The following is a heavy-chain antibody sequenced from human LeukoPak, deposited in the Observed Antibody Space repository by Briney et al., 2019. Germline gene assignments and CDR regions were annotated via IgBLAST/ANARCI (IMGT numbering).Heavy chain of an antibody. CDR2: IGTAGDI. Sequence: PGGSLRLSCAASGFTFSSYDMHWVRQATGKGLEWVSDIGTAGDIYYSGSVTGRFTISRENAKSSLYLQMKSLRAGDTAVYYCARDRGRYYMDVWGKGTTVTISS. CDR3: ARDRGRYYMDV. D-gene: IGHD6-25*01. CDR1: GFTFSSYD. J-gene: IGHJ6*03. V-gene: IGHV3-13*01.